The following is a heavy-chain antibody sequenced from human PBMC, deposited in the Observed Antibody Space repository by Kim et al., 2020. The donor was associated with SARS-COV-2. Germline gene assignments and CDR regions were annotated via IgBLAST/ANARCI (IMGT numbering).Heavy chain of an antibody. J-gene: IGHJ4*02. CDR2: IYHSGST. CDR3: ARWGSGYDSFPDY. D-gene: IGHD5-12*01. CDR1: GYSISSGYY. V-gene: IGHV4-38-2*02. Sequence: SETLSLTCTVSGYSISSGYYWGWIRQPPGKGLEWIGSIYHSGSTYYNPSLKSRVTISVDTSKNQFSLKLSSVTAADTAVYYCARWGSGYDSFPDYWGQGTLVTVSS.